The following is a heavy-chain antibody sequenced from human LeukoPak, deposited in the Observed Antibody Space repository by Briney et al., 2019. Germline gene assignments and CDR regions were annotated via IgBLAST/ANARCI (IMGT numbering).Heavy chain of an antibody. CDR3: ARHDSNQELTVVGESYYFDY. CDR2: INHSGST. CDR1: GGSFSGYY. Sequence: SETLSLTCAVDGGSFSGYYWSWIRQPPGKGLEWIWEINHSGSTNYNPSLKSRVTISVDTSKNQFSLKLSSVTAADTAVYYCARHDSNQELTVVGESYYFDYWGQGTLVTVSS. D-gene: IGHD4-23*01. V-gene: IGHV4-34*01. J-gene: IGHJ4*02.